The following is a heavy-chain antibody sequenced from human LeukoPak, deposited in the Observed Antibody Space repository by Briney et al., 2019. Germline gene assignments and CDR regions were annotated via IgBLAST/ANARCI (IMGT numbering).Heavy chain of an antibody. V-gene: IGHV5-51*01. CDR1: GYRFTSYW. Sequence: GESLKISCKGSGYRFTSYWIGWVRQMPGKGLEWMGIIYPGDSDTRYSPSFQGQVTISADKSISTAYLQWSSLKASDTAMYYCARNRNYDSSGYYSNDAFDIWGQGTMVTVSS. J-gene: IGHJ3*02. D-gene: IGHD3-22*01. CDR3: ARNRNYDSSGYYSNDAFDI. CDR2: IYPGDSDT.